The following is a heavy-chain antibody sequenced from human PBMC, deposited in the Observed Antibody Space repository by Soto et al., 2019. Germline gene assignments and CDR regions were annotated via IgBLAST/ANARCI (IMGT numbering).Heavy chain of an antibody. CDR3: ARDGGSHSGGIDY. CDR1: GGTFSSYS. Sequence: QVQLVQSGAEVKKPGSSVKVSCKASGGTFSSYSINWVRQAPGQGLEWMGEIIPIFGTANYAQKFQGRVTITADESTSTSYMQLSSLRSEDTAVYYCARDGGSHSGGIDYWGQGTLVTVSS. J-gene: IGHJ4*02. CDR2: IIPIFGTA. D-gene: IGHD1-26*01. V-gene: IGHV1-69*01.